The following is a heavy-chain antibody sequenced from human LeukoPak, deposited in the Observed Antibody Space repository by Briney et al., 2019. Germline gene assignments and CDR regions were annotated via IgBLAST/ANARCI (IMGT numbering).Heavy chain of an antibody. V-gene: IGHV3-7*03. CDR1: GFTFSDYW. J-gene: IGHJ6*02. Sequence: AGGSLRLSCAASGFTFSDYWMHWVRQAPGKGLEWVANIKQDGSAKYYVDSVKGRFTISRDNAKNSLYLQMSNLRAEDTAVYFCARGGGLDVWGQGATVTVSS. D-gene: IGHD3-16*01. CDR2: IKQDGSAK. CDR3: ARGGGLDV.